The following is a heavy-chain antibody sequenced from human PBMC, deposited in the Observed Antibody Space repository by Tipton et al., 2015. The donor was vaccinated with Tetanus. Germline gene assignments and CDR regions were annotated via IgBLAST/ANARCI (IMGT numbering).Heavy chain of an antibody. CDR3: ARDQIYGDYNHVGWFDP. CDR2: IYYSGST. J-gene: IGHJ5*02. CDR1: GGSISSGGYY. V-gene: IGHV4-31*03. Sequence: TLSLTCTVSGGSISSGGYYWSWIRQHPGKGLEWIGYIYYSGSTYYNPSLKSRVTISVDTSKNQFSLKLSSVTAADTAVYYYARDQIYGDYNHVGWFDPWGQGTLVTVSS. D-gene: IGHD4-17*01.